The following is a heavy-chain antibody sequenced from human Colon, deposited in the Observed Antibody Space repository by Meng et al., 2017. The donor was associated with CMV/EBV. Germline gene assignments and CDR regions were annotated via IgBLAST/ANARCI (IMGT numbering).Heavy chain of an antibody. V-gene: IGHV3-48*03. Sequence: GGSLRLSCEASGFIFRNFEMNWVRQAPGEGLEWISYTSGSGSTTDYADSVKGRFTISRDNAKNSLYLQMNSLRAEDTAVYYCAREKVVRFWFDPWGQGTLVTVSS. CDR2: TSGSGSTT. D-gene: IGHD2-2*01. CDR1: GFIFRNFE. J-gene: IGHJ5*02. CDR3: AREKVVRFWFDP.